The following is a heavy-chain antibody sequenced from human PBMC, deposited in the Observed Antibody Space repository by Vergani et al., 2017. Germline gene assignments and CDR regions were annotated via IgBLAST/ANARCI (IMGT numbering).Heavy chain of an antibody. J-gene: IGHJ6*02. CDR3: AGASSSSSPLYYYYYYGMDV. D-gene: IGHD6-6*01. CDR1: GFTFSDYY. V-gene: IGHV3-11*06. Sequence: QVQLVESGGGLVKPGGSLRLSCAASGFTFSDYYMSWIRQAPGKGLEWVSYISSSSSYTNYADSVKGRFTISRDNAKNSLYLQMNSLRAEDTAVYYCAGASSSSSPLYYYYYYGMDVWGQGTTVTVSS. CDR2: ISSSSSYT.